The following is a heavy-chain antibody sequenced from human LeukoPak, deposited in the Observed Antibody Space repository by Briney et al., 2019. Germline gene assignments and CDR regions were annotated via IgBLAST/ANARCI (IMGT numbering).Heavy chain of an antibody. CDR2: ISSNGGST. Sequence: GGSLRLSCAASGFTFSSYAMHWVRQAPGKGLEYASAISSNGGSTYYANSVKGRFTISRDNSKNTLYLQMGSLRAEDMAVYYCARVSASSPHLDYWGQGTLVTVSS. J-gene: IGHJ4*02. CDR1: GFTFSSYA. D-gene: IGHD2-15*01. V-gene: IGHV3-64*01. CDR3: ARVSASSPHLDY.